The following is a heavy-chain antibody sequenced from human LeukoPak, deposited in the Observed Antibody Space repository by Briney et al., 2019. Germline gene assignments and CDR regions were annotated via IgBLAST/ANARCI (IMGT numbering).Heavy chain of an antibody. Sequence: SETLSLTCIVSGGAISYSSYYWSWIRQHPGKGLEWIGYIYYSGNTYYNPSLKSRVTISVDTSKNQFSLKMSSVTAADTAVYYCARRDYDSGGHYGPDNWFDPWGQGIQVTVSP. CDR2: IYYSGNT. D-gene: IGHD3-22*01. V-gene: IGHV4-31*03. J-gene: IGHJ5*02. CDR3: ARRDYDSGGHYGPDNWFDP. CDR1: GGAISYSSYY.